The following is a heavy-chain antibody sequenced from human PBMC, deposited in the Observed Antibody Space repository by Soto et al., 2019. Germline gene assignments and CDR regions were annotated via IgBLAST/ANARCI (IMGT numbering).Heavy chain of an antibody. D-gene: IGHD3-16*01. Sequence: GGSLRLSCAASGFSFSSFDMHWVRQATGKGLEWVSTIGTSGDTYYPDSVKGRFTISRENAKNSLYLQMNSLRAGDTAVYYCARGGPNWDYYFYGMDVWGQGTTVTVSS. J-gene: IGHJ6*02. CDR3: ARGGPNWDYYFYGMDV. V-gene: IGHV3-13*04. CDR2: IGTSGDT. CDR1: GFSFSSFD.